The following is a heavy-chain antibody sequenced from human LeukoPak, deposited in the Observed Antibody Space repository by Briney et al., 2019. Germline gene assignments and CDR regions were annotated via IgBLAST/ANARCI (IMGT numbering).Heavy chain of an antibody. D-gene: IGHD3-16*02. CDR1: GFTFSSYA. V-gene: IGHV3-30*01. Sequence: GGSLRLSCAASGFTFSSYAMHWVRQAPGKGLEWVAVISYDGSNKYYADSVKGRFTISRDNSKNTLYLQMNSLRAEGTAVYYCARGRTAVITEDKLFLWGQGTQVTVS. CDR3: ARGRTAVITEDKLFL. CDR2: ISYDGSNK. J-gene: IGHJ4*02.